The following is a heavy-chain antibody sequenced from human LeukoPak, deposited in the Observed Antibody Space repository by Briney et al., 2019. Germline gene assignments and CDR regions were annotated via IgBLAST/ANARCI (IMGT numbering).Heavy chain of an antibody. CDR1: GFTFGDYG. CDR3: SRAAGYDFILEY. J-gene: IGHJ4*02. CDR2: IRSEAHDTTP. Sequence: PGGSLRLSCPASGFTFGDYGMSWFRQAPGKGLEWVGFIRSEAHDTTPQYGASVQGRFTISKDDSRRIAFLQMSSLKTEDTAVYYCSRAAGYDFILEYWGQGTLVTVSS. V-gene: IGHV3-49*03. D-gene: IGHD5-12*01.